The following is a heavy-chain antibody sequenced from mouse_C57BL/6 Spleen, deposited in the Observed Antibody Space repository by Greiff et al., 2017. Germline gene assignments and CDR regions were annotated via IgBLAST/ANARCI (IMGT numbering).Heavy chain of an antibody. CDR2: LYPGSGNT. V-gene: IGHV1-66*01. D-gene: IGHD1-1*01. J-gene: IGHJ2*01. CDR1: GYSFTSYY. CDR3: ARGAITTVVAKDYFDY. Sequence: QVQLQQSGPELVKPGASVKISCKASGYSFTSYYIHWVKQRPGQGLEWIGWLYPGSGNTKYNEKFKGKATLTADTSSSTAYMQLSSLTSEDSAVYYCARGAITTVVAKDYFDYWGQGTTLTVSS.